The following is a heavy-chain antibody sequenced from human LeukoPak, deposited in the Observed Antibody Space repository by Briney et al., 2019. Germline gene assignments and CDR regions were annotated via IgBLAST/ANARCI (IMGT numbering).Heavy chain of an antibody. V-gene: IGHV1-2*02. CDR1: GYTFTGYY. Sequence: ASVKVSCKASGYTFTGYYMHWVRQAPGQGLEWMGWTNPNSGGTNYAQKFQGRVTMTRDTSISTAYMELSRLRSDDTAVYYCATVDGITGTTGYWGQGTLVTVSS. J-gene: IGHJ4*02. D-gene: IGHD1-7*01. CDR3: ATVDGITGTTGY. CDR2: TNPNSGGT.